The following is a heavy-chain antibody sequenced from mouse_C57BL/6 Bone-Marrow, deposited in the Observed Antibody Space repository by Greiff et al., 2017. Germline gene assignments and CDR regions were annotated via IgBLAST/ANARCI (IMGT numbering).Heavy chain of an antibody. D-gene: IGHD1-1*01. J-gene: IGHJ4*01. CDR1: GFTFSDYY. V-gene: IGHV5-16*01. CDR2: INYDGSCT. CDR3: ARYYYGSTYAMDY. Sequence: EVKLMESEGGLVQPGSSMKLSCTASGFTFSDYYMAWVRQVPEKGLEWVANINYDGSCTYYLDSLKSRFIISRDNAKNILYLQMSSLTSEDTATYYCARYYYGSTYAMDYWGQGTSVTVSS.